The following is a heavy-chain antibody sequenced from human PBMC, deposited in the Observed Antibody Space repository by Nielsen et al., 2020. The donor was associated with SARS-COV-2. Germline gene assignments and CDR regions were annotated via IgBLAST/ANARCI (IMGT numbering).Heavy chain of an antibody. CDR2: LYYSGST. CDR3: ARRKRIAAVGTWY. CDR1: GGSISSSSYY. J-gene: IGHJ4*02. Sequence: SETLSLTCTVSGGSISSSSYYWGWIRQPPGKGLEWIGSLYYSGSTYSNPSLKSRVTISVDTSKNQFSLKLSSVTAADTAVYYCARRKRIAAVGTWYWGQGTLVTVSS. D-gene: IGHD6-13*01. V-gene: IGHV4-39*01.